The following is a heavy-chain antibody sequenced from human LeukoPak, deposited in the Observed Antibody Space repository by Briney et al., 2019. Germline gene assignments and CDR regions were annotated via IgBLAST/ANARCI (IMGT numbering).Heavy chain of an antibody. CDR1: GGPITGYY. CDR3: ARPYSSNWYDAFHF. D-gene: IGHD6-13*01. V-gene: IGHV4-59*01. J-gene: IGHJ3*01. CDR2: VSYRGST. Sequence: SETLSLTCTVFGGPITGYYWSWIRQPPGKGLEWIGYVSYRGSTNYNPSLKSRVTISVDTSKNQLSLKLSSVTAADTAVYYCARPYSSNWYDAFHFWGQGTMVTVSS.